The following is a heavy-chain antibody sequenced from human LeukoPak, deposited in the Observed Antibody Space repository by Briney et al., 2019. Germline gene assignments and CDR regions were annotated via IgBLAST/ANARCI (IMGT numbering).Heavy chain of an antibody. V-gene: IGHV4-34*01. CDR1: GGSFSGHY. Sequence: SETLSLTCAVYGGSFSGHYWSWIRQPPGKGLEWIGEINHSGSTNYNPSLKSRVTISVDTSKNQFSLKLSSVTAADTAVYYCARGRSSQKTWIQLWLIFDYWGQGTLVTVSS. CDR2: INHSGST. J-gene: IGHJ4*02. D-gene: IGHD5-18*01. CDR3: ARGRSSQKTWIQLWLIFDY.